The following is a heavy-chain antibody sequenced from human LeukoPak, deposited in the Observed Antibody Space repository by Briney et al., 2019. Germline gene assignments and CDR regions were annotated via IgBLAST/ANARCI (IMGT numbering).Heavy chain of an antibody. J-gene: IGHJ5*02. V-gene: IGHV1-8*03. D-gene: IGHD3-9*01. CDR3: ARDGFERYYDILTATALFDP. CDR2: MNPNSGNT. Sequence: ASVKVSCKASGYTFTSYDINWVRQATGQGLEWMGWMNPNSGNTGYAQKFQGRVTITRNTSISTAYMELSRLRSDDTAVYYCARDGFERYYDILTATALFDPWGQGTLVTVSS. CDR1: GYTFTSYD.